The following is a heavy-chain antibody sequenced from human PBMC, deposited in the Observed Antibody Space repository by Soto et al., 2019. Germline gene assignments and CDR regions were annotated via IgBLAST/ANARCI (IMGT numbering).Heavy chain of an antibody. V-gene: IGHV4-30-4*01. CDR2: IYYSGST. CDR3: ARDQMEQYYDVWSGYYAGSQGMDG. CDR1: GGSISSGDYY. J-gene: IGHJ6*02. D-gene: IGHD3-3*01. Sequence: SATLSLTCTVSGGSISSGDYYWSWIRQPPGKGLEWTGYIYYSGSTYYNPSLKSRVTISVDTSKNQFSLKLSSVTAADTAVYYCARDQMEQYYDVWSGYYAGSQGMDGWGQGTTVTVS.